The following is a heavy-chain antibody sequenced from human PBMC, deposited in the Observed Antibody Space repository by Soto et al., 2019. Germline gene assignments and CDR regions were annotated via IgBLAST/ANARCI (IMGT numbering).Heavy chain of an antibody. CDR3: AREPGASETYHYYFDY. J-gene: IGHJ4*02. D-gene: IGHD3-10*01. V-gene: IGHV4-59*02. CDR2: IYNTGST. CDR1: GDSVSTYW. Sequence: PSETLSLTSTVSGDSVSTYWWSWIRQPPGKGLEWIAYIYNTGSTNYNPSLKSRVTISLDASKNQFSLKLSSVTAADTAVYYCAREPGASETYHYYFDYWGPATLVTVSS.